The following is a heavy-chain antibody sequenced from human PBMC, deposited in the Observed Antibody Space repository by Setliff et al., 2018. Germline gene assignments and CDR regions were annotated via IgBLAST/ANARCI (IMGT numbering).Heavy chain of an antibody. D-gene: IGHD1-1*01. Sequence: SETLSLTCAVYGGSFSTYYWIWIRQPPGKGLEWIGEINHSGSTNYNPSLKSRVTISVDTSKNQFSLKLSSVTAADTALYYCARVAGGDWKKRGMDVWGQGTTVT. J-gene: IGHJ6*02. V-gene: IGHV4-34*01. CDR1: GGSFSTYY. CDR2: INHSGST. CDR3: ARVAGGDWKKRGMDV.